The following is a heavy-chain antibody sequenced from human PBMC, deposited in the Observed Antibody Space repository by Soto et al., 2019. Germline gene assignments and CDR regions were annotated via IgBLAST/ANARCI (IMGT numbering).Heavy chain of an antibody. Sequence: SETLSLTCAVYGGSFSGYYWSWIRQPPGKGLEWIGEINHSGSTNYNPSLKSRVTISVDTSKNQFSLKLSSVTAADTAVYYCARGGDFWSGYPRWFDPWGQGTLVTVS. CDR1: GGSFSGYY. J-gene: IGHJ5*02. CDR2: INHSGST. D-gene: IGHD3-3*01. V-gene: IGHV4-34*01. CDR3: ARGGDFWSGYPRWFDP.